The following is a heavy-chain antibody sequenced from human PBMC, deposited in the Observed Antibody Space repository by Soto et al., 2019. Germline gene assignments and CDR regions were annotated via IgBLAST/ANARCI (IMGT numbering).Heavy chain of an antibody. CDR1: GFTVSSNY. V-gene: IGHV3-66*01. Sequence: GGSLRLSCAASGFTVSSNYMSWVRQAPGKGLEWVSVIYSGGSTYYADSVKGRFTISRDNSKNTLYLQMNSLRAEDTAVYYCARSGRDYVGVSDYWGQGTLVTVSS. CDR3: ARSGRDYVGVSDY. D-gene: IGHD3-16*01. CDR2: IYSGGST. J-gene: IGHJ4*02.